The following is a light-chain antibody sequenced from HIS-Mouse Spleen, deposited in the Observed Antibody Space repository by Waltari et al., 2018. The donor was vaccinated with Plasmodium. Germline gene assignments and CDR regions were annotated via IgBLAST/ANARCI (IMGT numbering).Light chain of an antibody. CDR1: ALPKHY. CDR3: QSADSSGTPNWV. V-gene: IGLV3-25*03. Sequence: SYELTQPPSVSVSPGQTARITCSGDALPKHYAYWYQQKPGQAPVLVLYKDSERPSGIPERFSGSSSGTTVTLTISGVQAEDEADYYCQSADSSGTPNWVFGGGTKLTVL. J-gene: IGLJ3*02. CDR2: KDS.